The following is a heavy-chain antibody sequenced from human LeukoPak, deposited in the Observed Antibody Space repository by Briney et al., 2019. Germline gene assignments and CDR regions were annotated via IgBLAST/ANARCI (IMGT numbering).Heavy chain of an antibody. CDR3: TRRDGDNDRGFDF. CDR2: IWYDGSKK. J-gene: IGHJ4*02. V-gene: IGHV3-33*01. D-gene: IGHD4-23*01. Sequence: GGSLRLSCTASGFSFSNYGMHWVRQAPGKGLEWVAVIWYDGSKKYYAESVKGGFTISRDNSKNTLYLQMNSLRVEDTAVYFCTRRDGDNDRGFDFWGQGTLVTVSS. CDR1: GFSFSNYG.